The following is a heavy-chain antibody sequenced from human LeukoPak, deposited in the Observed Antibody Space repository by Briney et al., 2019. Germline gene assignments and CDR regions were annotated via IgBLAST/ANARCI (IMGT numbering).Heavy chain of an antibody. CDR3: AKGVYSGSYYGHMVY. D-gene: IGHD1-26*01. CDR2: LSWDSGSI. Sequence: GGSLRLSCAASGFSFYDYAMHWVRQAPGKGLEWVSGLSWDSGSIGYADSVKGRFTISRDNAKNSLYLQMNSLTTEDTALYYCAKGVYSGSYYGHMVYWGQGTLVTVSS. CDR1: GFSFYDYA. V-gene: IGHV3-9*01. J-gene: IGHJ4*02.